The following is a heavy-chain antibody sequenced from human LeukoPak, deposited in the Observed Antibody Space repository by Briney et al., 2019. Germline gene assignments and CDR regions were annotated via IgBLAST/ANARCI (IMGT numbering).Heavy chain of an antibody. Sequence: PGGSLRLSCAASGFTFSSYWMHWVRHAPGKGLVWVSRINSDGSSTSYADSVKGRFTISRDNAKNTLYLQMNSLRAEDTAVYYCARAARGYSGYDFSSGWDLNYYYYYYMDVWGKGTTVTISS. CDR1: GFTFSSYW. J-gene: IGHJ6*03. D-gene: IGHD5-12*01. CDR2: INSDGSST. CDR3: ARAARGYSGYDFSSGWDLNYYYYYYMDV. V-gene: IGHV3-74*01.